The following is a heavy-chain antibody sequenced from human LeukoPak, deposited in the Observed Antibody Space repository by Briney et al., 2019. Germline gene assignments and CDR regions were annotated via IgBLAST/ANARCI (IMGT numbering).Heavy chain of an antibody. CDR1: GFTFSNYA. J-gene: IGHJ4*02. V-gene: IGHV3-23*01. D-gene: IGHD3-22*01. CDR2: ISDSDGST. CDR3: AKDGNYFDSSGYSLDH. Sequence: GGSLRLSCAASGFTFSNYAMSWVRQAPGKGLEWVSGISDSDGSTYYADSVKGRFTISRDNPKNTLYLQMNSLRGEDTAVYYCAKDGNYFDSSGYSLDHWGQGTLVTVSS.